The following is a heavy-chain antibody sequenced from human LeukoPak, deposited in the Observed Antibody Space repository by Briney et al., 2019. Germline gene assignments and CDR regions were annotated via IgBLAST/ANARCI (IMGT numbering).Heavy chain of an antibody. CDR1: GYTFTSYD. J-gene: IGHJ6*02. Sequence: ASVKVSCKASGYTFTSYDINWVRQATGQGLEWMGWMNPNSGNTGYAQKFQGRVSLTRDTSISTAYMELSSLRSEDTAVYYCARGPVEAVFGVSTEDWGQGTTVTVSS. V-gene: IGHV1-8*01. CDR3: ARGPVEAVFGVSTED. CDR2: MNPNSGNT. D-gene: IGHD3-10*02.